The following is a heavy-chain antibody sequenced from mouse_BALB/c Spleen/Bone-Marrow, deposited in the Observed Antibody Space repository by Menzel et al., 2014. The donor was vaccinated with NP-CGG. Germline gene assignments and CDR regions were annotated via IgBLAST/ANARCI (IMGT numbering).Heavy chain of an antibody. CDR3: AIGSSPYYYGMDY. D-gene: IGHD1-1*01. J-gene: IGHJ4*01. CDR2: IRYSGST. Sequence: VQLQQSGPGLVKPSQSLPLTCTVTDYSITSDYAWNWIRQFPGNKLEWMGYIRYSGSTSYNPSLKSRISITRDTSKNQFFLQLNSVTTEDTATYYCAIGSSPYYYGMDYWGQGTSVTVSS. V-gene: IGHV3-2*02. CDR1: DYSITSDYA.